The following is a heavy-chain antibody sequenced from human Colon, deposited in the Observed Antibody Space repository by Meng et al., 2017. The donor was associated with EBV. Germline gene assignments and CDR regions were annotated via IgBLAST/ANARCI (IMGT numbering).Heavy chain of an antibody. J-gene: IGHJ4*02. D-gene: IGHD6-19*01. V-gene: IGHV4-31*03. CDR1: GGSVSSGGYY. CDR3: ARVSSGWDYFNY. CDR2: IYYSGST. Sequence: QVQPQEPGPGLVKPSPTLSLTCTVSGGSVSSGGYYWTWIRQHPGKGLEWFGHIYYSGSTFYNPSLKRRVIISIDTSKNQFSLNLRSVTAADTAVYYCARVSSGWDYFNYWGQGTLVTVSS.